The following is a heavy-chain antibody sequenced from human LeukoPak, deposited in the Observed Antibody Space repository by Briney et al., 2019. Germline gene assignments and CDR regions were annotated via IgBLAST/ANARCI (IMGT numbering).Heavy chain of an antibody. CDR2: IIPILGIA. CDR3: ARDLVRGWFGPPGAFDI. J-gene: IGHJ3*02. Sequence: SVKVSCKASGGTFSSYAISWVRQAPGQGLEWMGRIIPILGIANYAQKFQGRVTITADRSTSTAYMELSSLRSEDTAVYYCARDLVRGWFGPPGAFDIWGQGTMVTVSS. V-gene: IGHV1-69*04. D-gene: IGHD3-10*01. CDR1: GGTFSSYA.